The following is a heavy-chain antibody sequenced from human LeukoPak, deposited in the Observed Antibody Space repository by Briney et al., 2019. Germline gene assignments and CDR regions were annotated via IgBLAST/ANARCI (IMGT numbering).Heavy chain of an antibody. CDR3: ARDKERNVGDGYNPHFDY. D-gene: IGHD5-24*01. Sequence: PGRSLRLSCAASGFTFSSYAMHWVRQAPGKGLEWVAVISYDGSNKYYADSVKGRFTISRDNSKNTLYLQMNSLRAEDTAVYYCARDKERNVGDGYNPHFDYWDQGTLVTVSS. CDR1: GFTFSSYA. J-gene: IGHJ4*02. V-gene: IGHV3-30-3*01. CDR2: ISYDGSNK.